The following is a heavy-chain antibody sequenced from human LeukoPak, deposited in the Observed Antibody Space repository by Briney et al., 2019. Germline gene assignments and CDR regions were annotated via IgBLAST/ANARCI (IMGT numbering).Heavy chain of an antibody. Sequence: SETLSLTCTVSGGSISSGGYYWSWIRQHPGKGLEWIGYIYYSGSTYYNPSLKSRVTISVDTSKNQFSLKLSSVTAADTAVYYCARSGDLYYYDSSGYPDYWGQGTLVTVSS. V-gene: IGHV4-31*03. D-gene: IGHD3-22*01. J-gene: IGHJ4*02. CDR3: ARSGDLYYYDSSGYPDY. CDR1: GGSISSGGYY. CDR2: IYYSGST.